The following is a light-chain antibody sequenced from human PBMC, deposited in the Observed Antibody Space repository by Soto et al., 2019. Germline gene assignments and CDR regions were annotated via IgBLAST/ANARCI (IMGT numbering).Light chain of an antibody. J-gene: IGKJ4*01. Sequence: DIQMTQSPSSLSASVGDRVTITCRASQGIGSDLGWYQQKPGKAPKRLIYAAYNLQSGAPSRFIGSGSGTEFTLTISSLQPEDFATYYCLQHNSYPPTFGGGTKVEIK. CDR2: AAY. CDR1: QGIGSD. CDR3: LQHNSYPPT. V-gene: IGKV1-17*01.